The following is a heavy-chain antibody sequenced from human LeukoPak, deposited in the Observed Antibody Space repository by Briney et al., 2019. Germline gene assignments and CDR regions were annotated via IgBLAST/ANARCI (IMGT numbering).Heavy chain of an antibody. CDR2: IFNTGNT. V-gene: IGHV4-59*07. D-gene: IGHD3-10*01. CDR1: GGSINSQY. J-gene: IGHJ4*02. CDR3: ASRPADTTWYGVFDY. Sequence: SDTLSLACSLYGGSINSQYGSWIRQPRGERREWIGYIFNTGNTNYNPSLARRVTMSVDTSRAQFLLRLSPVTAADTAIYYCASRPADTTWYGVFDYWSQGTLVTVSS.